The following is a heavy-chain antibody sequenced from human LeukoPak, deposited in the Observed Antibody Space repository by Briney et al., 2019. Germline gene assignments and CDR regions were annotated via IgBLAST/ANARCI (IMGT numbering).Heavy chain of an antibody. CDR3: AKEMGYCSSTSCPGMDV. J-gene: IGHJ6*04. Sequence: GRSLRLSCAASGFTFSSYGMHWVRQAPGKGLEWVAVISYDGSNKYYADSVKGRFTISRDNSKNTLYLQMNSVRAEDTAVYYCAKEMGYCSSTSCPGMDVWGKGTTVTVSS. CDR1: GFTFSSYG. V-gene: IGHV3-30*18. D-gene: IGHD2-2*01. CDR2: ISYDGSNK.